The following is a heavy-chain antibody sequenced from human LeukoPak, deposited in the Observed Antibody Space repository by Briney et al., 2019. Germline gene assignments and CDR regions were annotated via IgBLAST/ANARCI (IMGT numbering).Heavy chain of an antibody. Sequence: GGSLRLSCAASGFTFTSQGMAWVRQAPGKGLEWVSAITGSADKTFYADSVKGRFTISRDNSKNTLYLQMNSLSAEDTAVYYCAKMQGYFDLWGRGTLVSVSS. CDR1: GFTFTSQG. V-gene: IGHV3-23*01. CDR2: ITGSADKT. J-gene: IGHJ2*01. CDR3: AKMQGYFDL.